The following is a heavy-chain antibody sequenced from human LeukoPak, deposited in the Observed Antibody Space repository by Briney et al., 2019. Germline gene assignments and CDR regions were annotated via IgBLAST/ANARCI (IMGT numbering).Heavy chain of an antibody. CDR1: GFTFTSSA. J-gene: IGHJ5*02. Sequence: SVKFSCKASGFTFTSSAMQWVRQARGQRLEWIGWIVVGSGNKNYAQKFQERVTITRDMSTSTAYMELSSLRSEDTAVYYCEADPLAGTTPITWGQGTLVTVSS. V-gene: IGHV1-58*02. CDR2: IVVGSGNK. CDR3: EADPLAGTTPIT. D-gene: IGHD1-1*01.